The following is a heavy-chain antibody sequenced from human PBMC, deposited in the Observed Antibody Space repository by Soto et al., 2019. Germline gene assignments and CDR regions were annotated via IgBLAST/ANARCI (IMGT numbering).Heavy chain of an antibody. Sequence: PSETLSLTCTVSGGSISSGGYYWSWIRQHPGKGLEWIGYIYYSGSTYYNPSLKSRVTISVDTSKNQFSLKLSSVTAADTAVYYCARNHDSSGPSNWFDPWGQGTLVTVSS. V-gene: IGHV4-31*03. CDR2: IYYSGST. J-gene: IGHJ5*02. D-gene: IGHD3-22*01. CDR3: ARNHDSSGPSNWFDP. CDR1: GGSISSGGYY.